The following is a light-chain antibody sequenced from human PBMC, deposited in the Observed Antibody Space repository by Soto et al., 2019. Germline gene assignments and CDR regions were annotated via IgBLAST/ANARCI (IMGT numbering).Light chain of an antibody. V-gene: IGKV3D-20*02. J-gene: IGKJ4*01. CDR3: QQRNNWPLT. Sequence: EIVLTQSPGTLSLSPGERATLFCRASQSFTTSQLAWYQQRPGQAPRVLIFGASRRATGIPDRFSGSGSGTDFTLTISRLEPEDSAVYYCQQRNNWPLTFGGGTKVEIK. CDR1: QSFTTSQ. CDR2: GAS.